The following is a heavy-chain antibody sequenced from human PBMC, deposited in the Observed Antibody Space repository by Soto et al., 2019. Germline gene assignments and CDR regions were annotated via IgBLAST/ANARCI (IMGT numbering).Heavy chain of an antibody. V-gene: IGHV4-34*02. J-gene: IGHJ5*01. CDR2: INHSGST. Sequence: QVQLQQWGAGLLKPSETLSLTCAVYGGSFSGYYWSWIRQPPGKGLEWIGEINHSGSTNYNPSLKSRVTLSVDTSKNQFSLKLSSVTAANTAVYYCARGRYCSGGVCYRGLDWFDPWGQGTLVTLSS. D-gene: IGHD2-15*01. CDR1: GGSFSGYY. CDR3: ARGRYCSGGVCYRGLDWFDP.